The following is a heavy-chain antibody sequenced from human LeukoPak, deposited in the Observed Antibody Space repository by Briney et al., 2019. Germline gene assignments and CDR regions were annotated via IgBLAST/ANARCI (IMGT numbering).Heavy chain of an antibody. CDR3: ARGISYYDSSGIDY. V-gene: IGHV4-59*01. CDR2: THYSGT. J-gene: IGHJ4*02. D-gene: IGHD3-22*01. Sequence: PSETLSLTCTVSGGSISSYYWSWIRQPPGKGLEWIGYTHYSGTNYNPSLKSRVTISADTSKNQFSLKLSSVTAADTAVYYCARGISYYDSSGIDYWGQGTLVTLSS. CDR1: GGSISSYY.